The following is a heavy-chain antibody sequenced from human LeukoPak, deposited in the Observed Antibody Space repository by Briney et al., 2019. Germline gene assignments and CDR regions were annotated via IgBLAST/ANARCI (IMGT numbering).Heavy chain of an antibody. CDR2: ISSSSSYI. J-gene: IGHJ4*02. D-gene: IGHD1-26*01. Sequence: GGSLRLSCAASGFTFSDYYMSWIRQAPGKGLEWVSSISSSSSYIYYADSVKGRFTISRDNAKNSLYLQMNSLRAEDTAVYYCARDPLVGATRMYYFDYWGQGTLVTVSS. V-gene: IGHV3-11*06. CDR3: ARDPLVGATRMYYFDY. CDR1: GFTFSDYY.